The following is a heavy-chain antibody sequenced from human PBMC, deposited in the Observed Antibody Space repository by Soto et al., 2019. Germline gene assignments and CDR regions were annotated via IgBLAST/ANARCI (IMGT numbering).Heavy chain of an antibody. CDR3: AREGYYGSGSYYPDY. Sequence: QVQLVESGGGVVQPGRSLRLSCAASGFTFSSYAMHWVRQAPGKGLEWVAVISYDGSNKYYADSVKGRFTISRDNSKNTLYLQMNSLRAEDTAVYYCAREGYYGSGSYYPDYWGQGTLVTVSS. V-gene: IGHV3-30-3*01. CDR2: ISYDGSNK. J-gene: IGHJ4*02. D-gene: IGHD3-10*01. CDR1: GFTFSSYA.